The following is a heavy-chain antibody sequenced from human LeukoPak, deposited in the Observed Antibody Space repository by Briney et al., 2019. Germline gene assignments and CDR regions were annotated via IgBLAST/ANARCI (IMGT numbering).Heavy chain of an antibody. CDR3: ARGAWGRWFDP. Sequence: SETLSLTCTVSGGSISSYYWSWIRQPPGKGLEWIGYIYYSGSTNYNPSLKSRVTISVDTSKNQFSLKLSSVTAADTAVYYCARGAWGRWFDPWGQGTLVTVSS. J-gene: IGHJ5*02. CDR2: IYYSGST. V-gene: IGHV4-59*12. D-gene: IGHD3-16*01. CDR1: GGSISSYY.